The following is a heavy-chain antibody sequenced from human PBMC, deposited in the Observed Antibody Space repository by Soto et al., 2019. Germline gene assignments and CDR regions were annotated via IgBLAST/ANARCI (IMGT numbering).Heavy chain of an antibody. CDR3: ARGSPRGSSWYVDFDY. CDR2: IYHSGST. CDR1: GGSISSGGYS. D-gene: IGHD6-13*01. V-gene: IGHV4-30-2*01. Sequence: PSETLSLTCAVSGGSISSGGYSWSWIRQPPGKGLEWIGYIYHSGSTYYNPSLKSRVTISVDRSKSQFSLKLSSVTAADTAVYYCARGSPRGSSWYVDFDYWGQGTLVTVSS. J-gene: IGHJ4*02.